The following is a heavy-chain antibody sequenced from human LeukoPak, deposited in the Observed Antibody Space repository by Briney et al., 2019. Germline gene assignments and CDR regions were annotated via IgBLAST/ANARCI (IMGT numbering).Heavy chain of an antibody. CDR3: ARGAGTRSGTFDI. J-gene: IGHJ3*02. V-gene: IGHV4-61*02. D-gene: IGHD1/OR15-1a*01. Sequence: PSETLSLTCTVSGDSISSGSFYWSWTRQPAGKGLEWIGRIHTSGSTSYSPSLKSRVTMSIDTSKNQFYLKLNSVTATDTAVYYCARGAGTRSGTFDIWGQGTMVTVSS. CDR2: IHTSGST. CDR1: GDSISSGSFY.